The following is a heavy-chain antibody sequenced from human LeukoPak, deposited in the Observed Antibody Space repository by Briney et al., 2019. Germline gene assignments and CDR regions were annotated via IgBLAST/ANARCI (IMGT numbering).Heavy chain of an antibody. D-gene: IGHD5-18*01. V-gene: IGHV4-39*07. CDR1: GGSISSSSYY. CDR2: IYYSGST. J-gene: IGHJ4*02. Sequence: SETLSLTCTVSGGSISSSSYYWGWIRQPPGKGLEWIGSIYYSGSTYYNPSLKSRVTISVDTSKNQFSLKLSSVTAADTAVYYCARVGGYGLDYWGQGTLVTVSS. CDR3: ARVGGYGLDY.